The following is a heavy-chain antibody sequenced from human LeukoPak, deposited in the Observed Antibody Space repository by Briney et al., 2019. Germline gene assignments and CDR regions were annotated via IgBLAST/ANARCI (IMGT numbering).Heavy chain of an antibody. CDR2: IYSGGST. CDR3: ARDSPWFGEYYMDV. V-gene: IGHV3-53*04. Sequence: PGGSLRLSCAASGFTVSSNYMSWVRQAPGKGLEWVSVIYSGGSTYYADSVKGRFTISRHNSKDTLYLQMNSLRAEDTAVYYCARDSPWFGEYYMDVWGQGTTVTVSS. CDR1: GFTVSSNY. J-gene: IGHJ6*02. D-gene: IGHD3-10*01.